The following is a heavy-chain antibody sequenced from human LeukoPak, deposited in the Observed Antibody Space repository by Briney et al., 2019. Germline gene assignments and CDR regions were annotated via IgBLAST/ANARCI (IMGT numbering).Heavy chain of an antibody. CDR1: GYTFTGYY. D-gene: IGHD3-3*01. CDR3: ARGVGYDFWSGYYNNWFDP. Sequence: ASVKVSCKAYGYTFTGYYMHCVRQGPGQGLEWMGGINPNSGGTNYAQKFQGRVTTTRDTSISTAYMELSRLRSDDTAVYYCARGVGYDFWSGYYNNWFDPWGQGTLVTVSS. CDR2: INPNSGGT. V-gene: IGHV1-2*02. J-gene: IGHJ5*02.